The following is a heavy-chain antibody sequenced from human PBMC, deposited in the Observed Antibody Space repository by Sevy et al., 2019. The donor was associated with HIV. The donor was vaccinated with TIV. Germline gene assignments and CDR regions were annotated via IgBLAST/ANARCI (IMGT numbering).Heavy chain of an antibody. CDR3: ARSPPWGNTWLYYFDN. V-gene: IGHV4-39*01. CDR2: VYYSGST. J-gene: IGHJ4*02. D-gene: IGHD6-13*01. CDR1: GGSISSKNYY. Sequence: SETLSLTCTVSGGSISSKNYYWCWLRQPPGKGLEWIGSVYYSGSTYYNPSLKSRVTISVETSKNQFSLTLSSVTAADTAVYYCARSPPWGNTWLYYFDNWGQGTMVTVSS.